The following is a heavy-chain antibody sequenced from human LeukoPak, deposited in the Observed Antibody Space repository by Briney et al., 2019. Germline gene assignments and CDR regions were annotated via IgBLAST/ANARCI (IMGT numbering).Heavy chain of an antibody. CDR2: ISTYNGNT. J-gene: IGHJ5*02. Sequence: GASVKVSCKASGYTFTSHGISWVRQAPGQGLEWMGWISTYNGNTNYERNLQGRVTMTTDTSTSTAYMELRSLRSDDTAVYYCARGTTYSYWFDPWGQGTPVTVSS. CDR3: ARGTTYSYWFDP. V-gene: IGHV1-18*01. CDR1: GYTFTSHG. D-gene: IGHD2-15*01.